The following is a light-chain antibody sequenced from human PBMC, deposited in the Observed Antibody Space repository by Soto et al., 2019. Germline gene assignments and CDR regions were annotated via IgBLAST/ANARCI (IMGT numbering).Light chain of an antibody. CDR1: QSIANR. CDR2: GAS. V-gene: IGKV1-5*01. CDR3: QQYNMSYT. Sequence: DIQLTQSPSILSASGGDRVTITCRASQSIANRLAWYQQKPGKTPKLLIYGASTLESGVPSRFSGSGSGTEFNLTINSLQTDDFATYYCQQYNMSYTFGQGTKLEIK. J-gene: IGKJ2*01.